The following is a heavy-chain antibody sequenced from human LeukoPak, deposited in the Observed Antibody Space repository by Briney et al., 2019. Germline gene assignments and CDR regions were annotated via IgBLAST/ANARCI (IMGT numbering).Heavy chain of an antibody. CDR2: ISWNSGSI. Sequence: SLRLSCAASGFTFDDYAMHWVRQAPGKGLEWVSGISWNSGSIGYADSVKGRFTISRDNAKNSLYLQMYSLRAEDTALYYCAKGGYSYGRIKFDYWGQGTLVTVSS. CDR1: GFTFDDYA. V-gene: IGHV3-9*01. D-gene: IGHD5-18*01. J-gene: IGHJ4*02. CDR3: AKGGYSYGRIKFDY.